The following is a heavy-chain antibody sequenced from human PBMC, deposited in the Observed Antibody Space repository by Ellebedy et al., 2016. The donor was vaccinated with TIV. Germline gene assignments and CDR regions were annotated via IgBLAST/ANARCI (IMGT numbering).Heavy chain of an antibody. CDR3: AREHKAARNFDL. CDR1: GGSINTYY. CDR2: IYYRGST. D-gene: IGHD6-6*01. V-gene: IGHV4-59*01. J-gene: IGHJ2*01. Sequence: MPSETLSLTCTVSGGSINTYYWSWIRQPPGKGLEWIGYIYYRGSTNFNPSLKSRVTMSVDTSNNQFSLNLSPVTAADTAVYYCAREHKAARNFDLWGRGILVTVSS.